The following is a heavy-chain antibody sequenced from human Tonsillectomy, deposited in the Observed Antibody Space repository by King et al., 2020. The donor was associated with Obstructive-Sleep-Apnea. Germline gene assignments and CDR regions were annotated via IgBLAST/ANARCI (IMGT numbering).Heavy chain of an antibody. J-gene: IGHJ6*02. CDR3: ARELGGGSPYYYGMDV. CDR1: GFTLSPYY. V-gene: IGHV3-11*01. Sequence: VQLVESGGGLVKPGGSLRLSCAASGFTLSPYYMTWVRQAPGKGLEWGSSISSSGSAIYYADSVKGRFTVSRDNAKNTLFRQMNSLRAEDTAVYYCARELGGGSPYYYGMDVWGQGTTVTVSS. CDR2: ISSSGSAI. D-gene: IGHD1-26*01.